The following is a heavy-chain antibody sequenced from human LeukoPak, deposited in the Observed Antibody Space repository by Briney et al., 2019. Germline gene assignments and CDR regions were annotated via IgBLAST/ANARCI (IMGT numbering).Heavy chain of an antibody. CDR1: GGSISSTNYY. CDR2: SYYSGST. CDR3: ARQEEYYSLGSYYDY. Sequence: SETLSLTCTVSGGSISSTNYYWGWIPQPPGKGLEWIGSSYYSGSTYYNPSLKSRVTISVDTSKNQFSLKLSSVTAADTAVYYCARQEEYYSLGSYYDYWGQGTLVTVSS. J-gene: IGHJ4*02. V-gene: IGHV4-39*01. D-gene: IGHD3-10*01.